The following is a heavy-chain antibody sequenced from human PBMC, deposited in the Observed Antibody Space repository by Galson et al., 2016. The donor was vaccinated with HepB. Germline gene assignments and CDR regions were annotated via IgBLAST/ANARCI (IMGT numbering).Heavy chain of an antibody. V-gene: IGHV4-39*01. D-gene: IGHD1-7*01. Sequence: SETLSLTCTVSGDSISSSSYYWAWIRQPPGKGLQWIGSIYRSGSTYYNPSFESRVTVSVDTSKNQLSLNVNSLTAADTAVYYCARLGYSWNYYFDYWGQGSLVTVSS. CDR1: GDSISSSSYY. CDR2: IYRSGST. J-gene: IGHJ4*02. CDR3: ARLGYSWNYYFDY.